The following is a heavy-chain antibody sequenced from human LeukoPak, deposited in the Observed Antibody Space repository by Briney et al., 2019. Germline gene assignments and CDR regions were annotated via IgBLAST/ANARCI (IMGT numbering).Heavy chain of an antibody. V-gene: IGHV1-8*01. CDR3: ARPPSSGGYFYYYGMDV. CDR2: MNPSSGNT. Sequence: ASVKVSCKASGYTFTTYDINWVRQATGQGLEWMGWMNPSSGNTGYAQDFQGRVTMTRNTSISTAYMELSSLRSEDTAVYYCARPPSSGGYFYYYGMDVWGQGTTVTVSS. D-gene: IGHD6-25*01. J-gene: IGHJ6*02. CDR1: GYTFTTYD.